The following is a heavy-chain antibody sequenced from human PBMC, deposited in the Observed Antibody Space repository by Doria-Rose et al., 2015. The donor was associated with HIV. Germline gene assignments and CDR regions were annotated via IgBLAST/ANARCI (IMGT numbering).Heavy chain of an antibody. CDR2: IFSDDER. CDR3: ARIKSSRWYHKYYFDF. CDR1: GASLSSPGMG. Sequence: QVTLKESGPVLVKPTETLTLTCTVSGASLSSPGMGVSWIRQPPGKALEWLANIFSDDERSYKTSLESRLTIPRGTSKSQVVLTMTDMDPVDTATYYCARIKSSRWYHKYYFDFWGQGTLVIVS. J-gene: IGHJ4*02. V-gene: IGHV2-26*01. D-gene: IGHD6-13*01.